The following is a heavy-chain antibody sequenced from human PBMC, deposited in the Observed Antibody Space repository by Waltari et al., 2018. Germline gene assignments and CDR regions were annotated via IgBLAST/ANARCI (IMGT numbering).Heavy chain of an antibody. V-gene: IGHV4-38-2*01. D-gene: IGHD3-3*01. Sequence: QVQLQESGPGLVKPSETLSLTCAVSGYSISSGYYWGWIRQPPGKGLEWIGSNYHSGRTYYTPSRKSRVTISVDTSKNQFSLKLSSVTAADTAVYYCARLSPQIYDFWSGYSAYGMDVWGQGTTVTVSS. CDR1: GYSISSGYY. J-gene: IGHJ6*02. CDR3: ARLSPQIYDFWSGYSAYGMDV. CDR2: NYHSGRT.